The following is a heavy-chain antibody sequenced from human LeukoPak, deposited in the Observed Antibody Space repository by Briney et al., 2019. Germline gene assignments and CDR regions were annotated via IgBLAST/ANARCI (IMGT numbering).Heavy chain of an antibody. V-gene: IGHV3-7*01. CDR3: ARGGRKLYSGSSPYDY. CDR1: GFTISSYW. CDR2: IKPDGSEK. Sequence: PGETLRLSCAASGFTISSYWMSWVRQPPGKGLEWVANIKPDGSEKYYVDSAKGRFTISRDNAKNSLYLQMNSLRAEDTAVYYCARGGRKLYSGSSPYDYWGQGTLVTVSS. J-gene: IGHJ4*02. D-gene: IGHD1-26*01.